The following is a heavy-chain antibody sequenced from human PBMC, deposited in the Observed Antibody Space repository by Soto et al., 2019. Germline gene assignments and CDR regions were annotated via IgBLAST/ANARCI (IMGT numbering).Heavy chain of an antibody. CDR3: ATDRRIVGATTWGWGWFDP. CDR2: FDPEDGET. CDR1: GYTLTELS. V-gene: IGHV1-24*01. J-gene: IGHJ5*02. D-gene: IGHD1-26*01. Sequence: QVQLVQSGAEVKKPGASVKVSCKVSGYTLTELSMHWVRQAPGKGLEWMGGFDPEDGETIYAQKFQGRVTMTEDTSTDTAYMELSSLRSEDTAMYYCATDRRIVGATTWGWGWFDPWGQGTLVTVSS.